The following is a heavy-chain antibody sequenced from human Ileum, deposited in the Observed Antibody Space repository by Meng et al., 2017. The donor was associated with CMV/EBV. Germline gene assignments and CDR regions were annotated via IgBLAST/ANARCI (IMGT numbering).Heavy chain of an antibody. CDR2: IYSTGGT. D-gene: IGHD3-22*01. Sequence: QLQLQESGPGLVKPSETLSLTCSVSGGFFSGFFWTWIRQPAGKGLEWIGRIYSTGGTNYNPSFESRVTISLDGSNNQSSLKLNSVTAADTAIYYCARERGDDSGYNFDSWGQGTLVTVSS. CDR1: GGFFSGFF. J-gene: IGHJ4*02. V-gene: IGHV4-4*07. CDR3: ARERGDDSGYNFDS.